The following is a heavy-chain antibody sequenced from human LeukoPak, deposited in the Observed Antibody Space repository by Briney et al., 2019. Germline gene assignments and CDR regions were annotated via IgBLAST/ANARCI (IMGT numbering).Heavy chain of an antibody. V-gene: IGHV3-21*04. Sequence: PGGSLRLSCAASGFTFSSYSMNWVRQAPGKGLEWVSSISSSSSYIYYADSVKGRFTISRDNSKNTLYLQMNSLRAEDTAVYYCAKEMGAVAGTGVDYWGQGTLVTVSS. CDR3: AKEMGAVAGTGVDY. D-gene: IGHD6-19*01. J-gene: IGHJ4*02. CDR2: ISSSSSYI. CDR1: GFTFSSYS.